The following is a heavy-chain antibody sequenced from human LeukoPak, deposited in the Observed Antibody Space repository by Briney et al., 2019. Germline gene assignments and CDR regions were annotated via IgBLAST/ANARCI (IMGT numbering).Heavy chain of an antibody. D-gene: IGHD5-12*01. J-gene: IGHJ4*02. CDR2: IYSSGSA. CDR3: ARDQKYRGSAEGFDY. V-gene: IGHV4-59*12. Sequence: SETLSLTCTVSGSSINNNFWTWIRQPPGKGLEWIGYIYSSGSANYNPSLKSRVIISGDTSKNQISLKLTSVTAADTAVYFCARDQKYRGSAEGFDYWGQGTLVTVSS. CDR1: GSSINNNF.